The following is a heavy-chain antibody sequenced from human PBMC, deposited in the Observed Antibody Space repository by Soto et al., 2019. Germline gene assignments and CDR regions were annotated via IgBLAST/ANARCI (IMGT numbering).Heavy chain of an antibody. CDR3: ARHLVGSTRGNFDY. Sequence: GGSLRLSCAASGFTLSSHGMQWVRQAPGKGLEWVAVVSYDGGTKYYADSVKGQVTISADTSITTAYLQWSGLRASDTAMYFCARHLVGSTRGNFDYWGQGTLVTVSS. D-gene: IGHD2-2*01. J-gene: IGHJ4*01. CDR2: VSYDGGTK. CDR1: GFTLSSHG. V-gene: IGHV3-30*03.